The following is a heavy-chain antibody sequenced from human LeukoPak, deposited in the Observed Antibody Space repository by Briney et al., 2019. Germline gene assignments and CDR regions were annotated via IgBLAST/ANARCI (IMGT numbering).Heavy chain of an antibody. D-gene: IGHD1-26*01. J-gene: IGHJ4*02. CDR1: GYSFTKYP. V-gene: IGHV1-3*04. CDR3: ARGRGSFSLDY. CDR2: INTAKDDI. Sequence: GASVKVSCKASGYSFTKYPLHWVRRAPGQSLEWMGWINTAKDDIKYSQKFQDRVTITSDTSASTAYVGLSSLTSEDTAVYYCARGRGSFSLDYWGQGTLVTVSS.